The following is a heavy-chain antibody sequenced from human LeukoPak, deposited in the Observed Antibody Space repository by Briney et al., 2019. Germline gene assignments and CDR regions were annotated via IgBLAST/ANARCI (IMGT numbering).Heavy chain of an antibody. J-gene: IGHJ6*03. CDR1: GDIFNSYS. V-gene: IGHV1-69*05. D-gene: IGHD1-26*01. Sequence: SVKVSCKASGDIFNSYSVSWVRQAPGQGLEWMGGIIPMFGSTNYAQKFEGRVTITTDQSTTTVYMELTSLTSEDTAVYYCAGVGRSRGALPNFYYYMDVWGKGTTVTVSS. CDR2: IIPMFGST. CDR3: AGVGRSRGALPNFYYYMDV.